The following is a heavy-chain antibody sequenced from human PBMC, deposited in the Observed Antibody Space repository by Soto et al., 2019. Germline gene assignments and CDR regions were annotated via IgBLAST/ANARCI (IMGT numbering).Heavy chain of an antibody. V-gene: IGHV4-59*01. J-gene: IGHJ4*02. D-gene: IGHD3-22*01. CDR2: IYYSGST. CDR3: ARSLYYYDSSGYSFDY. CDR1: GGSISSYY. Sequence: PSETLFLTCTVSGGSISSYYWSWIRQPPGKGLEWIGYIYYSGSTNYNPSLKSRVTISVDTSKNQFSLKLSSVTAADTAVYYCARSLYYYDSSGYSFDYWGQGTLVTVSS.